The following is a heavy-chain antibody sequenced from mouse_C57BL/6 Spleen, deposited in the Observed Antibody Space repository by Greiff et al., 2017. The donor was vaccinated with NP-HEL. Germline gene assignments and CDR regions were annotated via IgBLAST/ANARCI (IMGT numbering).Heavy chain of an antibody. CDR3: AGDGYYGSSLAY. Sequence: EVKLVESGGGLVQPGGSLSLSCAASGFTFTDYYMSWVRQPPGKALEWLGFIRNKANGYTTEYSASVKGRFTISRDNSQSILYLQMNALRAEDSATYYCAGDGYYGSSLAYWGQGTLVTVAA. V-gene: IGHV7-3*01. CDR1: GFTFTDYY. CDR2: IRNKANGYTT. J-gene: IGHJ3*01. D-gene: IGHD1-1*01.